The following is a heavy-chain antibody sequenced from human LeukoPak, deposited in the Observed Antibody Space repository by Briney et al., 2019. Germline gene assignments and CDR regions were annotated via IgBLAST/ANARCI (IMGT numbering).Heavy chain of an antibody. J-gene: IGHJ4*02. D-gene: IGHD2-15*01. CDR3: AKENVVVAAAVPDY. CDR1: AFIFSDYA. CDR2: ISGSGGST. Sequence: GGSLRLSCAASAFIFSDYAMSWVRQAPGKGLEWFSAISGSGGSTYYADSVKGRFTISRDNSKNTLYLQMSSLRAEDTAVYYCAKENVVVAAAVPDYWGQGTLVTVSS. V-gene: IGHV3-23*01.